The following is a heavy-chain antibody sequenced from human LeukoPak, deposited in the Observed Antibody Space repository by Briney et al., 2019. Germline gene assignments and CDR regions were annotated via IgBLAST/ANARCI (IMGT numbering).Heavy chain of an antibody. CDR1: GGTFSSYA. D-gene: IGHD3-10*01. CDR3: ARSRSYSYYFDY. Sequence: ASVKVSCKASGGTFSSYAISWVRQAPGQGLEWMGGIIPIFGTANYAQKFQGRVTMTRDTSISTAYMELSRLRSDDTAVYYCARSRSYSYYFDYWGQGTLVTVSS. J-gene: IGHJ4*02. V-gene: IGHV1-69*05. CDR2: IIPIFGTA.